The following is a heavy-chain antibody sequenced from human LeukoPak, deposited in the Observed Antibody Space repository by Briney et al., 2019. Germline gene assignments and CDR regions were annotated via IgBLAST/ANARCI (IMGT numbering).Heavy chain of an antibody. V-gene: IGHV3-23*01. CDR3: AKRIGSSTTQIDY. J-gene: IGHJ4*02. CDR1: GFTLSSNA. Sequence: GGSLRLSCAASGFTLSSNAMNWVRQAPGKGLEWISAISSSGGSTYYADSVKGRFTTSRDNSKNALHLQMNSLRVEDTAIYYCAKRIGSSTTQIDYWGQGPLVTVSS. CDR2: ISSSGGST. D-gene: IGHD2-2*01.